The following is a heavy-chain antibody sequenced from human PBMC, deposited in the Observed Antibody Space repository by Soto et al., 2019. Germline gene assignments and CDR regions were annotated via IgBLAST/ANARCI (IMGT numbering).Heavy chain of an antibody. CDR3: ARGGTAGAFDI. CDR1: GYTFSNYN. CDR2: INPDSGDT. Sequence: ASEKVSCKASGYTFSNYNIHWVRQAPGQGLEWMGWINPDSGDTNNAQKFQGRVTMTRDTSMGTAYTEVSRLRSDDTAVYYCARGGTAGAFDIWGQGTMVTVSS. V-gene: IGHV1-2*02. J-gene: IGHJ3*02. D-gene: IGHD1-1*01.